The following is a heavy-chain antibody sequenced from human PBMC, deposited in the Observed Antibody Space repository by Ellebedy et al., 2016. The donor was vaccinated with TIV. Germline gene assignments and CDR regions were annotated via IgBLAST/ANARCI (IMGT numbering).Heavy chain of an antibody. CDR2: INPSGGST. Sequence: AASVKVSCKASGYTFTSYYMHWVRQAPGQGLEWMGIINPSGGSTSYAQKLQGRVTMTRDTSTSTVYMELSSLRSEDTAVYYCARDSVGAARPADAFDIWGQGTMVTVSS. CDR3: ARDSVGAARPADAFDI. J-gene: IGHJ3*02. V-gene: IGHV1-46*04. CDR1: GYTFTSYY. D-gene: IGHD6-6*01.